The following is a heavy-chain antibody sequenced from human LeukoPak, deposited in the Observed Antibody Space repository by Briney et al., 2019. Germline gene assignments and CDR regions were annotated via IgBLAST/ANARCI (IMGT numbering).Heavy chain of an antibody. V-gene: IGHV4-39*01. J-gene: IGHJ4*02. D-gene: IGHD4-17*01. CDR1: GGSISSTSYY. CDR3: ARLTRYGDARV. Sequence: SETLSLTCTVSGGSISSTSYYWGWIRQPPGKGREWIGTIYYSGITYYNPSLKSRVTISVDTSKNQFSLKLTSVTAADTAVYYCARLTRYGDARVWGQGTLVTVSS. CDR2: IYYSGIT.